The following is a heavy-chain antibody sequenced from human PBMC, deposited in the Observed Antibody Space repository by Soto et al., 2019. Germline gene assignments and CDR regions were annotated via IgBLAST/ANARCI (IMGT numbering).Heavy chain of an antibody. CDR1: GYTFTSYV. Sequence: ASVKVSCNASGYTFTSYVISWVRQAPGQGLEWMGWISAYNGNTNYAQKLQGRVTMTTDTSTSTAYMELRSLRSDDTAVCYCAREYYYDSSGYYSPWGQGTLVTVSS. CDR2: ISAYNGNT. CDR3: AREYYYDSSGYYSP. D-gene: IGHD3-22*01. V-gene: IGHV1-18*01. J-gene: IGHJ5*02.